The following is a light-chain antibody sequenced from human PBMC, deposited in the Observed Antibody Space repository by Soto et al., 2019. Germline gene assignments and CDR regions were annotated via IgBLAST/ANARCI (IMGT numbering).Light chain of an antibody. J-gene: IGKJ4*01. Sequence: DIQMTQSPSSLSASAGDTVTITCRASQGISSYLAWYQQKPGKVPKLLIYAASTLQSGVPSRFSGSASGTDFTLTISSLQPEDVGTYYCQKYNSAPLTFGGGTKVEIK. CDR3: QKYNSAPLT. CDR2: AAS. CDR1: QGISSY. V-gene: IGKV1-27*01.